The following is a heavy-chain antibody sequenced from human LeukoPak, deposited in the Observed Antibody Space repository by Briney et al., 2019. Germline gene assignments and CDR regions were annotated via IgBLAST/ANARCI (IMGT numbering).Heavy chain of an antibody. D-gene: IGHD5-18*01. CDR1: GFTFDDYG. CDR2: INWNGGST. J-gene: IGHJ4*02. V-gene: IGHV3-20*04. Sequence: GGSLRLSCAASGFTFDDYGMSWVRQAPGKGLEWVSGINWNGGSTGYADSVKGRFTISRDNAKNSLYLQMNSLRAEDTAVYYCASRPGTAMVTYWGQGTLVTVSS. CDR3: ASRPGTAMVTY.